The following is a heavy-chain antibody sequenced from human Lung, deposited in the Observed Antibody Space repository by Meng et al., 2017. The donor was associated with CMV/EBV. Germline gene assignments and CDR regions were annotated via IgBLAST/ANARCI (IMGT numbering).Heavy chain of an antibody. D-gene: IGHD4-23*01. CDR1: GSGFIFSNLW. CDR3: TTDRPRSGGKTHDY. Sequence: EVQLVESGGGLVKPGGSLRLSCTGSGSGFIFSNLWINWVRQAPGKGLEWVGRIKSKFDGETTDYAAPVKGRFTISRDDSRNTLYLYMNSLKTEDTAVYYCTTDRPRSGGKTHDYWGKGTLVTVSS. V-gene: IGHV3-15*01. CDR2: IKSKFDGETT. J-gene: IGHJ4*02.